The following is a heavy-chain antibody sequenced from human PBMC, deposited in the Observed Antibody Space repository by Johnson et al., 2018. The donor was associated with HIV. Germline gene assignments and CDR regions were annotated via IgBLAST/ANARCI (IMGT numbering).Heavy chain of an antibody. J-gene: IGHJ3*02. CDR2: IKQDGSEK. Sequence: VQLVESGGGLVQPGGSLRLSSAASGFTFSSYWMSWVRQAPGKGLEWVANIKQDGSEKYYVDSVKGRFTISRDNSKNTLYVQMNSLRVEDTAVYYCAKDPTPWGSYPLDAFDIWGQGTMVTVSS. V-gene: IGHV3-7*01. CDR3: AKDPTPWGSYPLDAFDI. D-gene: IGHD3-16*02. CDR1: GFTFSSYW.